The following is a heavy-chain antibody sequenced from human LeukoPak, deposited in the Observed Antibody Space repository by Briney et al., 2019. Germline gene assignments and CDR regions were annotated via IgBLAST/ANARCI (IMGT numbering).Heavy chain of an antibody. CDR1: GFTLTNSA. CDR2: ISGRSDTI. V-gene: IGHV3-48*01. Sequence: PGGSLRLSCVGSGFTLTNSAKNWVRQAPGKGQEWLSYISGRSDTIYYADSVKGRFTISRDNANNSLYLQMNSLRAEDTAVYYCARDRASNDYTNWLDPWGQGTLVTVSS. CDR3: ARDRASNDYTNWLDP. J-gene: IGHJ5*02. D-gene: IGHD1-1*01.